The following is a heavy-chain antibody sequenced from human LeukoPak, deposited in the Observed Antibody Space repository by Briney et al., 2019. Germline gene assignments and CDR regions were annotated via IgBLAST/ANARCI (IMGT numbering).Heavy chain of an antibody. CDR1: GGSFSGYY. Sequence: SETLSLTCAVYGGSFSGYYWSWIRQPPGKGLEWIGEINYSGSTNYNPSLKSRVTISVDTSKNQFSLRLSSVTAADTAVYYCARARYSDGFGWFDYWGQGALVTISS. CDR2: INYSGST. D-gene: IGHD5-18*01. CDR3: ARARYSDGFGWFDY. V-gene: IGHV4-34*01. J-gene: IGHJ4*02.